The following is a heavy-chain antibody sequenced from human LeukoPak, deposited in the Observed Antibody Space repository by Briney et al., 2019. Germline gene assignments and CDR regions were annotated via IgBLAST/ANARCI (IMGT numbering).Heavy chain of an antibody. CDR1: GFTFRNYS. J-gene: IGHJ4*02. CDR3: AKARSGSSSSCYNY. Sequence: RGSLRLSCAASGFTFRNYSMNWVRQALGKGLEWVSGISDSGGTTDYADSVKGRFAITRDNSNNTLYLQMNSLRAEDTAVYYCAKARSGSSSSCYNYWGQGTLVTVSS. CDR2: ISDSGGTT. D-gene: IGHD2-2*02. V-gene: IGHV3-23*01.